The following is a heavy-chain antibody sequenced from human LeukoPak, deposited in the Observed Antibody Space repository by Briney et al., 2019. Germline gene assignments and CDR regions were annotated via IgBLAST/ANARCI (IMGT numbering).Heavy chain of an antibody. CDR1: GFTFSSYG. Sequence: GRSLRLSCAASGFTFSSYGMHWVRQAPGKGLEWVAVIWYDGSNKYYADSVKGRFTISRDNSKNALYLQMNSLRAEDTAVYYCAKVSYSSSVEGDYWGQGTLVTVSS. CDR2: IWYDGSNK. CDR3: AKVSYSSSVEGDY. V-gene: IGHV3-33*06. D-gene: IGHD6-6*01. J-gene: IGHJ4*02.